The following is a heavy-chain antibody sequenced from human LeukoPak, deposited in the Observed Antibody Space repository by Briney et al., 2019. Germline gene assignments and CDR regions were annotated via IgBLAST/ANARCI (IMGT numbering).Heavy chain of an antibody. V-gene: IGHV3-23*01. CDR2: SSGSGGST. Sequence: GGSLRLSCAASGFTFNFYGMSWVRQAPGKGLEWVSSSSGSGGSTHYADSVKGRFTISRDNAKNSLYLQMNSLRAEDTAVYYCARVPDYYDSSGYYYFDYWGQGTLVTVSS. D-gene: IGHD3-22*01. CDR1: GFTFNFYG. CDR3: ARVPDYYDSSGYYYFDY. J-gene: IGHJ4*02.